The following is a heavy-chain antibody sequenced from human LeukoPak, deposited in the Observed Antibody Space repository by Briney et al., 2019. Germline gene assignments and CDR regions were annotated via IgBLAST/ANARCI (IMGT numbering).Heavy chain of an antibody. CDR2: FDPEDGET. Sequence: ASVKVSCKVYGYTLTELPMHWVRQAPGKGLEWMGGFDPEDGETIYAQRFQGRVTMTDDTSTETAYMELSSLRSDDTAVYYCSTLRESDVWGQGTTVTVSS. V-gene: IGHV1-24*01. CDR3: STLRESDV. D-gene: IGHD2/OR15-2a*01. J-gene: IGHJ6*02. CDR1: GYTLTELP.